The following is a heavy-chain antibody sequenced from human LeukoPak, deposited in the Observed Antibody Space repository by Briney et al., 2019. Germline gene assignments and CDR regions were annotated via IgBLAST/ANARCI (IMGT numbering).Heavy chain of an antibody. D-gene: IGHD3-9*01. CDR2: IKRDGSGT. CDR3: AKEGGYDILTGYYPYYYYGMDV. V-gene: IGHV3-74*01. J-gene: IGHJ6*02. Sequence: PGGSLRLSCAASGFTFSFNSMHWVRQGPGKGLVWVSRIKRDGSGTTYADSVKGRFTISRNNSKNTLYLQMNSLRAEDTAVYYCAKEGGYDILTGYYPYYYYGMDVWGQGTTVTVSS. CDR1: GFTFSFNS.